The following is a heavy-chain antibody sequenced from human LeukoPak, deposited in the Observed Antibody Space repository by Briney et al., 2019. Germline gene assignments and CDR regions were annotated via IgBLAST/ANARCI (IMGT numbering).Heavy chain of an antibody. Sequence: SETLSLTCTVSGGSISSYYWSWIRQPPGKGLEWIGYIYYSGSTNYNPSLKSRVTISVDTCKNQFSLKLSSVTAADTAVYYCARSPYYYGSGSYPDYWGQGTLVTVSS. D-gene: IGHD3-10*01. V-gene: IGHV4-59*01. CDR3: ARSPYYYGSGSYPDY. CDR2: IYYSGST. CDR1: GGSISSYY. J-gene: IGHJ4*02.